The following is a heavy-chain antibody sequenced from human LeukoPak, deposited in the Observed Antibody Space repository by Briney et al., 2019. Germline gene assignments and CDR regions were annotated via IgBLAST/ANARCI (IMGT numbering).Heavy chain of an antibody. D-gene: IGHD5-18*01. CDR3: ARDRMDTGTYYDY. CDR1: GYTFTTYG. CDR2: ISTYNGNT. V-gene: IGHV1-18*01. Sequence: ASVKVSCRSSGYTFTTYGITWVRQAPGQGLEWMGWISTYNGNTNYAQKLQGRVTMTTDTSTSTAYMELRSLRSDDTAMYYCARDRMDTGTYYDYWGQGTLVTVSS. J-gene: IGHJ4*02.